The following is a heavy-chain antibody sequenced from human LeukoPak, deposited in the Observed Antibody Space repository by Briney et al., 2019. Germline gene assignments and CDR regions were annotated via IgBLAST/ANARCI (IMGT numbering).Heavy chain of an antibody. CDR3: ARERSGSEIFARSFDI. CDR1: GGSFSGYY. CDR2: INHSGST. V-gene: IGHV4-34*01. D-gene: IGHD3-3*01. J-gene: IGHJ3*02. Sequence: SETLSLTCAVYGGSFSGYYWSWIRQPPGKWLEWIGEINHSGSTNYNPSLKSRVTISVDTSKNQFSLKLSSVTAADTAVYYCARERSGSEIFARSFDIWGQGTMVTVSS.